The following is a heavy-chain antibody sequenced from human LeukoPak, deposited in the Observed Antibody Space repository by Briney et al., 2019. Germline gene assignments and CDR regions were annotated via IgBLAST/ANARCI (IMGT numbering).Heavy chain of an antibody. CDR1: GYTFTMFG. Sequence: GASVKVSCKASGYTFTMFGFSWVRQAPGQGLEWMGWISTSTDNTNYAQNLQGRVTMTTDTSSNTAYMELRSLTSDDTAVYYCTRDHVAVAGTTDYWGQGTLVTVSS. D-gene: IGHD6-19*01. J-gene: IGHJ4*02. V-gene: IGHV1-18*01. CDR2: ISTSTDNT. CDR3: TRDHVAVAGTTDY.